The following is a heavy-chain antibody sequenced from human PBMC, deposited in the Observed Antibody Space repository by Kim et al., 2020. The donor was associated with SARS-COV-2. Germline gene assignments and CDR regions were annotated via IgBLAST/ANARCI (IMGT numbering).Heavy chain of an antibody. CDR2: ISSSSSYI. Sequence: GGSLRLSCAASGFTFSSYSMNWVRQAPGKGLEWVSSISSSSSYIYYADSVKGRFTISRDNAKNSLYLQMNSLRAEDTAVYYCARDLPEVRGVIISGRLYYGMDVWGQGTTVTVSS. J-gene: IGHJ6*02. CDR1: GFTFSSYS. V-gene: IGHV3-21*01. CDR3: ARDLPEVRGVIISGRLYYGMDV. D-gene: IGHD3-10*01.